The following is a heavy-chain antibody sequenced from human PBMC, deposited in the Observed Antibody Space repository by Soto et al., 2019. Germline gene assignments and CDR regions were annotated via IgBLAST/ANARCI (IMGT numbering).Heavy chain of an antibody. CDR2: IYTSGST. D-gene: IGHD6-13*01. CDR3: ASQLAPYWYFDL. CDR1: GGSISSYY. J-gene: IGHJ2*01. Sequence: PETLSLTCAVSGGSISSYYWSWIRQPAGKGLEWIGRIYTSGSTNYNPSLKSRVTMSVDTSKNQFSLKLSSVTAADTAVYYCASQLAPYWYFDLWGRGTLVTVSS. V-gene: IGHV4-4*07.